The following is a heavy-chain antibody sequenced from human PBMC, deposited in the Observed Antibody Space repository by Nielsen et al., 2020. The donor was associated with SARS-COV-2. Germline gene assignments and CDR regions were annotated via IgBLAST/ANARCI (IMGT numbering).Heavy chain of an antibody. Sequence: ASVKVSCKASGYTFTNYGITWVRQAPGQGLEWMGWINPQNGNTKYVQRLQGRVTMTTDTSTSTAYMELHSLGSEDTAVYYCASCKGDGKYFDCEGFDYWGQGTLVTVSS. D-gene: IGHD3-9*01. CDR2: INPQNGNT. V-gene: IGHV1-18*04. J-gene: IGHJ4*02. CDR1: GYTFTNYG. CDR3: ASCKGDGKYFDCEGFDY.